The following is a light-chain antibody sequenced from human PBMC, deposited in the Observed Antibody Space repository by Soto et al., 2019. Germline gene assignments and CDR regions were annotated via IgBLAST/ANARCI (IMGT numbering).Light chain of an antibody. CDR1: QSLVYSDGNTY. Sequence: DVVMTLSPLSLPVTLGQPASISCRSSQSLVYSDGNTYLTWFQQRPGQSPRRLIYKVSNRDSGVPDRFSGSASGTDFTLEISRVEAEDVGVYYCMQGTHWPWTFGQGTKVEIK. CDR3: MQGTHWPWT. J-gene: IGKJ1*01. CDR2: KVS. V-gene: IGKV2-30*01.